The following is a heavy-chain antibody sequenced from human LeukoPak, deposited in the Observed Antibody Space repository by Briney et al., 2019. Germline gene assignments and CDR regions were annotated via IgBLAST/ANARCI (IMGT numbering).Heavy chain of an antibody. V-gene: IGHV1-18*01. Sequence: GASVKVSCKASGYTFTSYGISWVRQAPGQGLEWMGWISAYNGNTNYAQKLQGRVTMTTDTSTSTAYMELRSLRSDDTAVYYCAGDTSSWNGNWFDPWGQGTLVTVSS. CDR2: ISAYNGNT. CDR3: AGDTSSWNGNWFDP. CDR1: GYTFTSYG. J-gene: IGHJ5*02. D-gene: IGHD6-13*01.